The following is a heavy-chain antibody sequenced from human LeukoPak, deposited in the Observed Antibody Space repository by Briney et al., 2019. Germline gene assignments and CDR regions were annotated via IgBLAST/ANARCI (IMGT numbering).Heavy chain of an antibody. V-gene: IGHV3-48*03. CDR1: GFTFSSYE. CDR2: ISSSGSTI. D-gene: IGHD4-17*01. CDR3: AGYGEYEGSGDY. Sequence: GGSLRLSCAASGFTFSSYEMNWVRQAPGKGLEWVSYISSSGSTIYYADSVKGRFTISRDNAKNSLYLQMNSLRAEDTAVYYCAGYGEYEGSGDYWGQGTLVTVSS. J-gene: IGHJ4*02.